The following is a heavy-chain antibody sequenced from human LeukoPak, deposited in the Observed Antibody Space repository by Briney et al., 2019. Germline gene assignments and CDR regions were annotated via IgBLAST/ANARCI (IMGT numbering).Heavy chain of an antibody. CDR1: GGSISSSSYY. Sequence: PSETLSLTCTASGGSISSSSYYWGWIRQPPGKGQEWIGSIYYSGNTYYNPSLKSRVTISVDTSKNQFSLKLSSVTAADTAVYYCARMTTVWYFDLWGRGTLVTVSS. CDR3: ARMTTVWYFDL. J-gene: IGHJ2*01. V-gene: IGHV4-39*01. CDR2: IYYSGNT. D-gene: IGHD4-11*01.